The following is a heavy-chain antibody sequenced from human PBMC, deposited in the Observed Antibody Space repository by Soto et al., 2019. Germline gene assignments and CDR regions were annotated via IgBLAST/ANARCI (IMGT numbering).Heavy chain of an antibody. D-gene: IGHD6-13*01. J-gene: IGHJ5*02. CDR2: INHSGST. V-gene: IGHV4-34*01. CDR1: GGSFSGYY. CDR3: ARDRQYSRRFDP. Sequence: QVQLQQWGAGLLKPSETLSLTCAVYGGSFSGYYWSWIRQPPGKGLVWIGEINHSGSTNYNPSLKSRVTISVDTSKNQFSLKLSSVTAADTAVYYCARDRQYSRRFDPWGQGTLVTVSS.